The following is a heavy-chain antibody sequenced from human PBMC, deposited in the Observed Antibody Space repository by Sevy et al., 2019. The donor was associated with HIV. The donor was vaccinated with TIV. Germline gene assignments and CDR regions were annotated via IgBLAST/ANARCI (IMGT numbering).Heavy chain of an antibody. CDR2: ISSNGGST. V-gene: IGHV3-64D*06. D-gene: IGHD6-13*01. Sequence: GGSLRLSCSASGFTFSSYAMHWVRQAPGKGLEYVSAISSNGGSTYYADSVKGRFTISRDNSKNTLYLQMSSLRAEDTAVYYCLKDGIAAAGTICAFDIWGQGTMVTVSS. CDR1: GFTFSSYA. J-gene: IGHJ3*02. CDR3: LKDGIAAAGTICAFDI.